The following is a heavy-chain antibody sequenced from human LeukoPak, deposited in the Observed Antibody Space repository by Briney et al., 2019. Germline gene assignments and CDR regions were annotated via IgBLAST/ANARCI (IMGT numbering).Heavy chain of an antibody. J-gene: IGHJ4*02. Sequence: SETLSLTCTVSGGSISSYYWSWIRQPPGKGLEWIGYIYYGGSTNYNPSLKSRVAISVDTSKNQFSLKLSSVTAADTAVYYCARAVAAHYFDYWGQGTLVTVSS. CDR3: ARAVAAHYFDY. CDR2: IYYGGST. V-gene: IGHV4-59*01. CDR1: GGSISSYY. D-gene: IGHD6-19*01.